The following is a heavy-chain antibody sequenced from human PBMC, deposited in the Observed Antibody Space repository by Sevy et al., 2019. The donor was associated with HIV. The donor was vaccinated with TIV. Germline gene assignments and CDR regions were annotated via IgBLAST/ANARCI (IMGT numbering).Heavy chain of an antibody. D-gene: IGHD3-22*01. CDR2: IYHSGST. Sequence: SETLSLTCAVSGGSISGGGYSWSWIRQPPGKGLEWIGYIYHSGSTYYNPSLKSRVTISVDRSKNQFSLKLSSVTAADTAVYYCASGGYYDSSGYYYFDYWGQGTLVTVSS. CDR3: ASGGYYDSSGYYYFDY. V-gene: IGHV4-30-2*01. CDR1: GGSISGGGYS. J-gene: IGHJ4*02.